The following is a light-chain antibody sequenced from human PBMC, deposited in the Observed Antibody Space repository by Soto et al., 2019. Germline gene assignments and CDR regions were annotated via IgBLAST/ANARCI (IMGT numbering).Light chain of an antibody. Sequence: QSVLTQPPSMSGAPGQRVTISCTGSSSNIGAGYDVHWYQHLPGTAPKPLLFGNRNRPSGVPERFSGSKSGTSASLAITGLQAEDEADYYCQAYDYSLTASVFGGGTKLTVL. J-gene: IGLJ3*02. V-gene: IGLV1-40*01. CDR2: GNR. CDR3: QAYDYSLTASV. CDR1: SSNIGAGYD.